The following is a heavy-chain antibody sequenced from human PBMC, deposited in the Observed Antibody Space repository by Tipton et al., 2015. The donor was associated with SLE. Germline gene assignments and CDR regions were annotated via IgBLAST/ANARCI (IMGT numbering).Heavy chain of an antibody. CDR3: ASSRGGVTNAFDI. V-gene: IGHV4-34*09. D-gene: IGHD4-23*01. CDR1: GGSFSGYY. J-gene: IGHJ3*02. Sequence: TLSLTCAVYGGSFSGYYWSWIRQPPGKGLEWIGYIYYSGSTYYNPSLKSRVTISVDTSKNQFSLKLSSVTAADTAVYYCASSRGGVTNAFDIWGQGTMVTVSS. CDR2: IYYSGST.